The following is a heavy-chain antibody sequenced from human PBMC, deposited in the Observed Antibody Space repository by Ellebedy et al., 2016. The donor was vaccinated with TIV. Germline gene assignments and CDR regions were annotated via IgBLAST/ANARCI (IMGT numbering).Heavy chain of an antibody. D-gene: IGHD6-13*01. J-gene: IGHJ4*02. Sequence: ASVKVSCKASGYTFTKYYMHWVRQAPGQGLEWMGMINPSGGSTSYAQKFQGRVTMTRDTSTSTVYMELSSLRSEDTAVYYCTCLQLGIADYFDYWGQGALVAVSS. V-gene: IGHV1-46*01. CDR2: INPSGGST. CDR1: GYTFTKYY. CDR3: TCLQLGIADYFDY.